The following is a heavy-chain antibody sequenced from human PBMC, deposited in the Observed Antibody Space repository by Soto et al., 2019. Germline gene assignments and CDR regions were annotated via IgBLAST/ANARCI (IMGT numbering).Heavy chain of an antibody. Sequence: SETLSLTCAVYGGSFSVYYWNWIRQPPGKGLEWIGEINHSGSTNYNPSLKSRVTISVHTSNNQFSLELSSVTAADTAVYYCARGLITGSHYSGGWYYFDSWGQGTQVTVSS. CDR3: ARGLITGSHYSGGWYYFDS. CDR2: INHSGST. J-gene: IGHJ4*02. D-gene: IGHD6-19*01. V-gene: IGHV4-34*01. CDR1: GGSFSVYY.